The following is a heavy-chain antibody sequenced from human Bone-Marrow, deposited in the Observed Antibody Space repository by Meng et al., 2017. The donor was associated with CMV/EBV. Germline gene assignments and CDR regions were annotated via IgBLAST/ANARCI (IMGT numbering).Heavy chain of an antibody. V-gene: IGHV4-39*07. CDR3: ASTEYDFWSGYDY. CDR2: IFYTGAT. J-gene: IGHJ4*02. CDR1: GGPISDSRYY. Sequence: SETLSLTCSVSGGPISDSRYYWGWMRQSPEKGLEWIGNIFYTGATHYNPSLKSRVTISVDTSKNQFSLKLSSVTAADTAVYYCASTEYDFWSGYDYWGQGTLVTVSS. D-gene: IGHD3-3*01.